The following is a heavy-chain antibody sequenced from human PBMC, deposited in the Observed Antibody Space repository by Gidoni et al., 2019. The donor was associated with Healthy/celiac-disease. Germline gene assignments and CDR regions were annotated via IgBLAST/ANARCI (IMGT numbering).Heavy chain of an antibody. CDR3: ARDFPHRDSSGYYYERPPGDAFDI. Sequence: EVQLVESGGGLVQPGGSLRLSCAASGFTFSSYEMNWVRQAPGKGLEWVSYISSSGSTIYYADSVKGRFTISRDNAKNSLYLQMNSLRAEDTAVYYCARDFPHRDSSGYYYERPPGDAFDIWGQGTMVTVSS. CDR1: GFTFSSYE. CDR2: ISSSGSTI. V-gene: IGHV3-48*03. D-gene: IGHD3-22*01. J-gene: IGHJ3*02.